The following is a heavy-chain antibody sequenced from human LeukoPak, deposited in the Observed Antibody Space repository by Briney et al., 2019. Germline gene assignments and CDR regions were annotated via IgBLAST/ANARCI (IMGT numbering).Heavy chain of an antibody. CDR1: GGSCIGYY. CDR3: ARGGLLLRTLHY. CDR2: INHSGST. V-gene: IGHV4-34*01. J-gene: IGHJ4*02. Sequence: SETLSLTCAVYGGSCIGYYGSWIRQPPGKGLEWIGEINHSGSTNYNPSLKSRVTISVDTSKNQFSLKLSSVTAADTAVYYCARGGLLLRTLHYWGQRTLVTVSS. D-gene: IGHD3-10*01.